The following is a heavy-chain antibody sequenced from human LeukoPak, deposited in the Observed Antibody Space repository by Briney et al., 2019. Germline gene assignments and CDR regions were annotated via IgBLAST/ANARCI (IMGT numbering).Heavy chain of an antibody. CDR1: GFTFSSYA. D-gene: IGHD2-2*01. Sequence: GGSLRLSCAAPGFTFSSYAMSWVRQAPGKGLEWVSAISGSGGSTYYADSVKGRFTISRDNSKNTLYLQMNSLRAEDTAVYYCAKDGEYCSSTSCYAPHYFYYYYGMDVWGKGTTVSVSS. CDR2: ISGSGGST. J-gene: IGHJ6*04. CDR3: AKDGEYCSSTSCYAPHYFYYYYGMDV. V-gene: IGHV3-23*01.